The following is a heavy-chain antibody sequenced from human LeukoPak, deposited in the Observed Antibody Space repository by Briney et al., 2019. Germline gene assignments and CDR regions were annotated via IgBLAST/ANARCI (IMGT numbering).Heavy chain of an antibody. CDR1: GGSISSGDYY. CDR2: IYYSGST. V-gene: IGHV4-30-4*01. CDR3: ARILTPYYYGSLNPPYFDY. Sequence: SETLSLTCTVSGGSISSGDYYWSWIRQPPGKGLEWIGYIYYSGSTYYNPSLKSRVTISVDTSKNQFSLKLSSVTAADTAVYYCARILTPYYYGSLNPPYFDYWGQGTLVTVSS. D-gene: IGHD3-10*01. J-gene: IGHJ4*02.